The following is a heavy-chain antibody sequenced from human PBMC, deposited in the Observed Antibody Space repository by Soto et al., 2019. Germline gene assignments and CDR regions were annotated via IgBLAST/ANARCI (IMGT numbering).Heavy chain of an antibody. Sequence: PGGSLRLSCAASGFTFNGAWMNWVRQGPGKGLEWVGRVRSKVDGETIDYAAPVKGRFTISRDDSRNMVYLQMNSPSTEDTAMYYCSADLPDWGAYAFDYWGQGALVTVSS. V-gene: IGHV3-15*07. J-gene: IGHJ4*02. D-gene: IGHD3-16*01. CDR2: VRSKVDGETI. CDR1: GFTFNGAW. CDR3: SADLPDWGAYAFDY.